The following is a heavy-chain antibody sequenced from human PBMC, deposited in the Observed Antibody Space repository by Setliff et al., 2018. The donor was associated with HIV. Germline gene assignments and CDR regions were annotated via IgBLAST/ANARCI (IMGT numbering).Heavy chain of an antibody. D-gene: IGHD6-13*01. J-gene: IGHJ4*02. V-gene: IGHV2-70*11. CDR2: IDWDDDK. CDR3: ARIRVGIAAAGTSGAINAIDY. Sequence: SGPTLVNPTQTLTLTCTFSGFSLSTSGMCVSWIRQPPGKALEWLARIDWDDDKYYSTSLKTRLTISKDTSKNQVVLTVTNMDPVDTATYYCARIRVGIAAAGTSGAINAIDYWGQGTLVTVSS. CDR1: GFSLSTSGMC.